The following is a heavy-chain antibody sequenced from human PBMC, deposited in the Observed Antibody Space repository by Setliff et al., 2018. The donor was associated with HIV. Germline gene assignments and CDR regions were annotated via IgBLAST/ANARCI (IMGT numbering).Heavy chain of an antibody. CDR2: ISAYKGNT. J-gene: IGHJ6*03. V-gene: IGHV1-18*01. CDR1: GYTFTNYG. Sequence: ASVKVSCKASGYTFTNYGNSWVRQAPGQGLEWMGWISAYKGNTNYAQKIQGRVTMTTDTSTSTAYMELRSLRSDDTAVYYCARTASGSYEGPYYYYYMDVWGKGTTVTVSS. D-gene: IGHD1-26*01. CDR3: ARTASGSYEGPYYYYYMDV.